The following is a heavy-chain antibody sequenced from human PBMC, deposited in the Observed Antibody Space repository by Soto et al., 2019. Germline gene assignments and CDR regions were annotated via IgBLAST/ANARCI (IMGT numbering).Heavy chain of an antibody. V-gene: IGHV3-23*01. J-gene: IGHJ5*02. CDR3: AIGYTNIDQ. CDR1: GFTFSSYA. Sequence: GGSLRLSCAASGFTFSSYAMSWVRQAPGKGLEWVSSISGSGGTTYYTDSVKGRFTISRDNSKNRLYLQMNSLRAEDTGEYYCAIGYTNIDQWGQGTLGTVSS. D-gene: IGHD5-18*01. CDR2: ISGSGGTT.